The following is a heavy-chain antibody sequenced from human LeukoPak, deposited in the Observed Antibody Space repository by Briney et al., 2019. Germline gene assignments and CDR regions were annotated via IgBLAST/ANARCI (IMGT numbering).Heavy chain of an antibody. J-gene: IGHJ6*03. CDR3: ARDGSIAAAGKPTYYMDV. Sequence: AGGSLRLSCAASGFTFSSYSMNWVRQAPGKGLEWVSYISSSSSTIYYADSVKGRFTISRDSAKNSLYLQMNSLRAEDTALYYCARDGSIAAAGKPTYYMDVWGKGTTVTVSS. V-gene: IGHV3-48*01. D-gene: IGHD6-13*01. CDR1: GFTFSSYS. CDR2: ISSSSSTI.